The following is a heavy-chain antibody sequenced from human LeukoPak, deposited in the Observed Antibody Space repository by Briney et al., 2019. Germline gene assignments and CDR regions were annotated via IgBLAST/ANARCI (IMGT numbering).Heavy chain of an antibody. CDR1: GYTFTGYY. D-gene: IGHD6-19*01. CDR2: INPNSGGT. CDR3: ARREVSQWLGHFDY. Sequence: EASVKVSCKASGYTFTGYYMHWVRQAPGQGLEWMGWINPNSGGTNYAQKFQGRVTMTRDTSISTAYMELSRLRSDDTAVYYCARREVSQWLGHFDYWGQGTLVTVSS. V-gene: IGHV1-2*02. J-gene: IGHJ4*02.